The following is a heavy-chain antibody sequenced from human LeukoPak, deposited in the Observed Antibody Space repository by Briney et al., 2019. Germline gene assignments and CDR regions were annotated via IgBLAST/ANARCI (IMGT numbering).Heavy chain of an antibody. CDR2: VKQDGSEK. D-gene: IGHD3-3*01. CDR3: ARGHRAWSY. CDR1: GFTFRSYA. J-gene: IGHJ4*02. Sequence: PGGSLRLSCAASGFTFRSYAMSWVRQAPGKGLEWVANVKQDGSEKNYVDSVKGRFTISRDNAKNSLYLQMNSLRVDDTAVYYCARGHRAWSYWGQGTLVTVSS. V-gene: IGHV3-7*01.